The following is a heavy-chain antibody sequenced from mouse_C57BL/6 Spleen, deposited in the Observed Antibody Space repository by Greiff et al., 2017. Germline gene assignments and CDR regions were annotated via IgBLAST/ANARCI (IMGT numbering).Heavy chain of an antibody. J-gene: IGHJ2*01. CDR2: ISSGGSYT. Sequence: EVKLMESGGDLVKPGGSLKLSCAASGFTFSSYGMSWVRQTPDKRLAWVATISSGGSYTYYPDSVKGRFTISRDNAKNTLYLQMSSLKSEDTAMYYCASLTGTGYFDYWGQGTTLTVSS. D-gene: IGHD4-1*01. CDR3: ASLTGTGYFDY. V-gene: IGHV5-6*01. CDR1: GFTFSSYG.